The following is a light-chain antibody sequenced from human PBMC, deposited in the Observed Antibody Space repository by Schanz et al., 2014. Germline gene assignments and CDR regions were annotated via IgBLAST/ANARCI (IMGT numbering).Light chain of an antibody. V-gene: IGLV2-14*03. CDR1: TSDVGGYDC. Sequence: QSALTHPASVSGSPGQSITISCAGTTSDVGGYDCVSWYQQYPGKVPKLMIYDVSDRSSGVSNRFSGSKSGNAASLTISGLQAEDEADYYCCSYAGSYTVVFGGGTKLTVL. J-gene: IGLJ3*02. CDR2: DVS. CDR3: CSYAGSYTVV.